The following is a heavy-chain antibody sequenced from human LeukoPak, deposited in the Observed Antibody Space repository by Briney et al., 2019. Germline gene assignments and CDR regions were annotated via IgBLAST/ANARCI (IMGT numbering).Heavy chain of an antibody. V-gene: IGHV4-39*01. Sequence: SETLSLTCTVSGASLSASGRNWGWVRQPPGKGLEWIASIYHGGTTYYSPSLESRVTVSVDTSKNQFSLKLSSVTATDTAVYYCLSGRDNAFDPWGQGILVTVSP. CDR3: LSGRDNAFDP. CDR2: IYHGGTT. CDR1: GASLSASGRN. J-gene: IGHJ5*02. D-gene: IGHD2-8*02.